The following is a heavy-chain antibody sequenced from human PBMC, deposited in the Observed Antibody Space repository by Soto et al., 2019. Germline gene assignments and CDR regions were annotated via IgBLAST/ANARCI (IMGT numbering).Heavy chain of an antibody. J-gene: IGHJ6*04. CDR1: GFTFSSYG. D-gene: IGHD3-16*01. CDR3: ARERRGASGMDV. V-gene: IGHV3-33*01. Sequence: QVQLVESGGGVVQPGRSLRLSCAASGFTFSSYGMHWVRHAPGKGLEWVAVIWYDGSNKYYADSVKGRFTISRDNSKNQLYLQMNSLRAEDTAVYYCARERRGASGMDVWGKGTTVTVSS. CDR2: IWYDGSNK.